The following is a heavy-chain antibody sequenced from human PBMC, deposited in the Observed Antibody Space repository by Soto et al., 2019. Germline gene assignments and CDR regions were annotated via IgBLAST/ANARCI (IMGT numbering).Heavy chain of an antibody. CDR2: INHSGST. D-gene: IGHD3-9*01. CDR1: GGSFSGYY. J-gene: IGHJ6*02. Sequence: SETLSLTCAVYGGSFSGYYWSWIRQPPGKGLEWIGEINHSGSTNYNPSLKSRVTISVDTSKNQFSLKLSSVTAADTAVYYCARGYYDILTGYYYYYYYGMDVWGQGTTVTV. CDR3: ARGYYDILTGYYYYYYYGMDV. V-gene: IGHV4-34*01.